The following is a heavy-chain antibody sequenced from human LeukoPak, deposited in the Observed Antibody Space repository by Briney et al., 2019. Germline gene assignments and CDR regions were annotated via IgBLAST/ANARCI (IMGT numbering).Heavy chain of an antibody. V-gene: IGHV1-69*13. CDR2: IIPIFGTA. J-gene: IGHJ4*02. D-gene: IGHD3-10*01. CDR1: GGTFSSYA. Sequence: GASVKVSCKASGGTFSSYAISWVRQAPGQGLEWMGGIIPIFGTANYAQKFQGRVTITADESTSTAYMELSSLRSEDTAVYYCARDDPYGSGSYYFDYWGQGTLVTVSS. CDR3: ARDDPYGSGSYYFDY.